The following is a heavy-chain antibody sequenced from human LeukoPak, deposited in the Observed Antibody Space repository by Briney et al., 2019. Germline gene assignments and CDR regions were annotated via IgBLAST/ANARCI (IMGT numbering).Heavy chain of an antibody. CDR3: TRGYWFDS. CDR2: ISTSSSYI. V-gene: IGHV3-21*01. J-gene: IGHJ5*01. CDR1: GFIFSSST. Sequence: PGGSLRLSCTTSGFIFSSSTMNWVRQAPGKGLEWVSTISTSSSYIYYADSVRGRFTISRDNAKSSFYPQMNSLRAEDTAVYYCTRGYWFDSWGQGILVTVSS.